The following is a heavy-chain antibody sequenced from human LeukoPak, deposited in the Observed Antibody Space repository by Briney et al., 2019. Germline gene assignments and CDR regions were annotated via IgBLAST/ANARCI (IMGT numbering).Heavy chain of an antibody. V-gene: IGHV4-39*01. CDR2: IYYSGST. D-gene: IGHD6-6*01. CDR1: GGSISSSSYY. CDR3: ASPPYSSFNAEYFQH. J-gene: IGHJ1*01. Sequence: PSETLSLTCTVSGGSISSSSYYWGWIRQPPGKGLEWIGSIYYSGSTYYNPSLKSRVTISVDTSKNQFSLKLSSVTAADMAVYYCASPPYSSFNAEYFQHWGQGTLVTVSS.